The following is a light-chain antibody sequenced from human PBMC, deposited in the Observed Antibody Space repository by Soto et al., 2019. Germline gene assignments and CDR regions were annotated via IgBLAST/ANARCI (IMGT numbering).Light chain of an antibody. CDR3: QQYHFYSGT. CDR2: KAS. Sequence: DVQMTQSPSSLSASVGDRVTITCRASQTIDSWLAWYQQRPGKPPSLLIYKASTLASGVPSRFSGSGSGTEFTLTINSPQPDDFATYYCQQYHFYSGTFGQGTKVDI. V-gene: IGKV1-5*03. CDR1: QTIDSW. J-gene: IGKJ1*01.